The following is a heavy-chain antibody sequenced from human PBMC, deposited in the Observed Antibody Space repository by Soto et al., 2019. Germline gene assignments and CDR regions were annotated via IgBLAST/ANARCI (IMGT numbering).Heavy chain of an antibody. CDR3: ARHPRDGFTFDY. Sequence: ETLSLTCTVSGGSITNYYWSWIRQPAGKGLEWIGRIYYSGSTNYNPSLKSRVTISVDTSKNQFSLKLSSVTAADTAVYYCARHPRDGFTFDYWGQGTLVTVSS. J-gene: IGHJ4*02. D-gene: IGHD5-12*01. CDR1: GGSITNYY. CDR2: IYYSGST. V-gene: IGHV4-4*07.